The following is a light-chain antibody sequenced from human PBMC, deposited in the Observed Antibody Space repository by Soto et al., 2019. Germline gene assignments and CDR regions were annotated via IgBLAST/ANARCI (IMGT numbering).Light chain of an antibody. CDR2: QVS. Sequence: QSVLTQPPSVSGSPGQSVTISCTGTSSDVGSYNRVSWYQQPPGTAPKLMICQVSNRPSGVPDRFSGSKSGNTASLTISGLQAEDEADYYCSSYTSSGTWVFGGGTKSPS. CDR1: SSDVGSYNR. J-gene: IGLJ3*02. CDR3: SSYTSSGTWV. V-gene: IGLV2-18*02.